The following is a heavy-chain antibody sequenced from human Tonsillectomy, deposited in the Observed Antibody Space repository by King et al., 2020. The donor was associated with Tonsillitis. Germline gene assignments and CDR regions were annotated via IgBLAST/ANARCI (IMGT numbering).Heavy chain of an antibody. D-gene: IGHD6-13*01. CDR1: GFTFSNYW. CDR2: IKQDGSEK. J-gene: IGHJ6*02. Sequence: VQLVESGGGLVQPGGSLRLSCAASGFTFSNYWMNWVRQAPGKGLECVANIKQDGSEKYYVDSVKGRFTISRDNAKNSLFLQMNSLRAEDTAVYFCARHSSSRYLYHYYGLDVWGQGTTVTVSS. V-gene: IGHV3-7*01. CDR3: ARHSSSRYLYHYYGLDV.